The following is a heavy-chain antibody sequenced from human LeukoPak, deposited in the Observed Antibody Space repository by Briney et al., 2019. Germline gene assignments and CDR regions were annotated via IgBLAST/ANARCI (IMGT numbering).Heavy chain of an antibody. Sequence: GGSLRLSCAASGFIFSHYGMHWVRQAPGKGLEWVAVIQNDASTENFADSVKGRFTISRDNSKNTVFLQMNSLRVEDTAVHYCAIELSQIVWGGLDYGGQGTLVSVSS. J-gene: IGHJ4*02. CDR3: AIELSQIVWGGLDY. V-gene: IGHV3-33*05. CDR1: GFIFSHYG. D-gene: IGHD2-21*01. CDR2: IQNDASTE.